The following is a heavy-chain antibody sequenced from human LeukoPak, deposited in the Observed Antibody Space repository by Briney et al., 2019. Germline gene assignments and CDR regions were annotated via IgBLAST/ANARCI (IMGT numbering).Heavy chain of an antibody. CDR2: ISAYNGNT. Sequence: ASVKVSCKASGYTFTSYAMNWVRQAPGQGLEWVGWISAYNGNTDYAQKLQGRVTMTRDMSTSTAYMELSSLRSEDTAVYYCARGLIAAAGNDYWGQGTLVTVSS. CDR1: GYTFTSYA. V-gene: IGHV1-18*01. J-gene: IGHJ4*02. D-gene: IGHD6-13*01. CDR3: ARGLIAAAGNDY.